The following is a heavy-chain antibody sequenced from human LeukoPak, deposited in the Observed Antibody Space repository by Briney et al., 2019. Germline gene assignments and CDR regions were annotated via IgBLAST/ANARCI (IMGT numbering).Heavy chain of an antibody. V-gene: IGHV3-49*04. CDR3: TRGPTQQWLYYGMDV. D-gene: IGHD5-18*01. Sequence: GGSPRLSCTASGFTFGDHAMSWVRQAPGKGLEWVGFIRSKGYGGTTEYAASVKGRFTISRDDSEGIAYLQMNSLKIEDTAVYCTRGPTQQWLYYGMDVWGQGTTVIVSS. CDR1: GFTFGDHA. CDR2: IRSKGYGGTT. J-gene: IGHJ6*02.